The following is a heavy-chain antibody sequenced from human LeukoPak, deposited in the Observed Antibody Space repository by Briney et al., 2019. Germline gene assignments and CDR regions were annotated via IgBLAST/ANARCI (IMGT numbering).Heavy chain of an antibody. J-gene: IGHJ4*02. V-gene: IGHV4-39*07. CDR1: GGSLSSSSYY. CDR3: ARDIGGRYSWYYFDY. D-gene: IGHD2-8*01. CDR2: IYYSGST. Sequence: SETLSLTCAVSGGSLSSSSYYWGWIRHPPGKGLEWIGSIYYSGSTYYNPSLKSRVTISVDTSKNQFSLKLSSVTAADTAVYYCARDIGGRYSWYYFDYWGRGTLVTVSS.